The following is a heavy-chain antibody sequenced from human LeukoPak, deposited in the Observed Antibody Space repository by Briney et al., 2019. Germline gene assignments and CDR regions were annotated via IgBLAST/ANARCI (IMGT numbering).Heavy chain of an antibody. J-gene: IGHJ6*03. Sequence: SENLSLTCTVSGGSISSYYWSWIRQPAGKGLEWIGRIYTSGSTNYNPSLKSRVTMSVDTSKNQFSLKLSSVTAADTAVYYCAREEAAAVRYYYMDVWGKGTTATISS. CDR3: AREEAAAVRYYYMDV. D-gene: IGHD6-13*01. V-gene: IGHV4-4*07. CDR1: GGSISSYY. CDR2: IYTSGST.